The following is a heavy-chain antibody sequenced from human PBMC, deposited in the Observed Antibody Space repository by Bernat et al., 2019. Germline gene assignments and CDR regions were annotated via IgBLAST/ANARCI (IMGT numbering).Heavy chain of an antibody. CDR3: ARDIGMAVAGIYFDN. J-gene: IGHJ4*02. CDR2: IYTSSPDK. D-gene: IGHD6-19*01. V-gene: IGHV3-21*05. Sequence: EVRLVESGGGLVKPGGSLRLSCAASGFTFSTYSMSWVRQAPGKGLEWISYIYTSSPDKYYADSVKGRFTISRDNAKNSLYLQMRSLRAEDTAVYYCARDIGMAVAGIYFDNWGQGTLVTVSS. CDR1: GFTFSTYS.